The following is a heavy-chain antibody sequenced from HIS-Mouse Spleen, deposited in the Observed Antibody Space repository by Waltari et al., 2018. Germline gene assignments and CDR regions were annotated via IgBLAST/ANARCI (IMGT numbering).Heavy chain of an antibody. J-gene: IGHJ4*02. V-gene: IGHV3-30*18. CDR2: ISYDGSNK. CDR1: GFTFSSYG. D-gene: IGHD7-27*01. CDR3: ANSPQPTGALDY. Sequence: QVQLVESGGGVVQPGRSLRLSCAASGFTFSSYGMHWVRQAPGKGLEWVAVISYDGSNKDYADSVKGRFTISRDNSKNTLYLQMNSLRAEDTAVYYCANSPQPTGALDYWGQGTLVTVSS.